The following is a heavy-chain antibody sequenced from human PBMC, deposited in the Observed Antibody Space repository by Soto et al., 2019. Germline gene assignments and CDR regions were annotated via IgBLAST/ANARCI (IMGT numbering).Heavy chain of an antibody. V-gene: IGHV3-23*01. CDR3: AKIEMGWFAH. D-gene: IGHD2-8*01. CDR1: GFSFFSYA. CDR2: ISGSGGHT. J-gene: IGHJ5*02. Sequence: GGSLRLSCTGSGFSFFSYAMSWVRQAPGKGLEWVSTISGSGGHTYYADSVKGRFVVSRDNDKNTVYLHMSSLTGEDTAVYLCAKIEMGWFAHWGQGTQVTVSS.